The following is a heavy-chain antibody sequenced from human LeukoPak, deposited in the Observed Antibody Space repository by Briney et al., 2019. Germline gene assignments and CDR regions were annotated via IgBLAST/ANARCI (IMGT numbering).Heavy chain of an antibody. D-gene: IGHD1-26*01. Sequence: HSGGSLRLSCAASGFTFSSYEMNWVRQAPGKGLEWVSYISSSGSTIYYADSVKGRFTISRDNAKNSLYLQMNSLRAEDTAVYYCARDGVGATFDYWGQGTLVTVSS. CDR2: ISSSGSTI. V-gene: IGHV3-48*03. CDR3: ARDGVGATFDY. CDR1: GFTFSSYE. J-gene: IGHJ4*02.